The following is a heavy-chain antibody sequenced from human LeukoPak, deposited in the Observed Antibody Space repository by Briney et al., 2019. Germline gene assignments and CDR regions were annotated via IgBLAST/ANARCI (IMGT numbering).Heavy chain of an antibody. V-gene: IGHV3-48*03. J-gene: IGHJ4*02. CDR3: ARQFSGSGRGLDY. CDR2: ISGSGLTI. Sequence: PGGSLRLSCAASGFTFSSYEMNWVRQAPGKGLEWVSYISGSGLTIYYADSVKGRFTISRDNAKNSLYLQMNSLRAEDTAVYYCARQFSGSGRGLDYWGQGTLVTVSS. CDR1: GFTFSSYE. D-gene: IGHD3-10*01.